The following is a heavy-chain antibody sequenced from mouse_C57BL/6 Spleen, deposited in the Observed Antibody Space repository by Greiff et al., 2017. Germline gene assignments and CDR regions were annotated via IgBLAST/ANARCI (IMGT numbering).Heavy chain of an antibody. CDR3: TRSWDYGY. CDR2: IDPETGGT. Sequence: QVHVKQSGAELVRPGASVTLSCKASGYTFTDYEMHWVKQTPVHGLEWIGAIDPETGGTAYNQKFKGKAILTADKSSSTAYMELRSLTSEDSAVYYCTRSWDYGYWGQGTTLTVSS. V-gene: IGHV1-15*01. J-gene: IGHJ2*01. CDR1: GYTFTDYE. D-gene: IGHD1-1*01.